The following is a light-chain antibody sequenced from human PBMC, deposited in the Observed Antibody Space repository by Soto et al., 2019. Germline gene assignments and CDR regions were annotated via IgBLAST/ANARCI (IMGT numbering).Light chain of an antibody. CDR3: QHYNSYSEA. CDR1: QGISSY. V-gene: IGKV1-8*01. J-gene: IGKJ1*01. CDR2: AAS. Sequence: AIRMTQSPFSVSASTGDRVTITCRASQGISSYLAWYQQKPGKAPKLLIYAASTLQSGVPSRFSGSGSGTDFTLTISSLQPDDFATYYCQHYNSYSEAFGQGTKVDIK.